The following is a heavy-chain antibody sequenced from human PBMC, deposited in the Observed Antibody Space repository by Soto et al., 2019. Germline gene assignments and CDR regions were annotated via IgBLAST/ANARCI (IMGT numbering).Heavy chain of an antibody. CDR3: ARSDGYNFNWLDS. Sequence: QVQLVQSGAEVKTPGASVKVSCKASGYTFATYDMNWVRQAPGQGLEWMGWMNPNSGNTGYAQKFQGRLTMTRDTALSVAHMELSSLRNEGTAVYYCARSDGYNFNWLDSWGQGTLVTVSA. CDR2: MNPNSGNT. J-gene: IGHJ5*01. CDR1: GYTFATYD. D-gene: IGHD2-21*01. V-gene: IGHV1-8*01.